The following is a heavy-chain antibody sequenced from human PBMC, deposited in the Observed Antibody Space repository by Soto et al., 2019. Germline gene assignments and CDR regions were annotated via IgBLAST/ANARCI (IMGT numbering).Heavy chain of an antibody. CDR2: IYYIGNA. CDR1: GGSISSSRYY. Sequence: TLSLTRTVSGGSISSSRYYWGWIRQPPGRGLEWIGSIYYIGNAYYNPSLKSRVTIFVDTSKNQFSLKLTSVTAADTALYYCARDYFDSSDYTTNWFDPWGQGTLVTVSS. J-gene: IGHJ5*02. CDR3: ARDYFDSSDYTTNWFDP. V-gene: IGHV4-39*01. D-gene: IGHD3-22*01.